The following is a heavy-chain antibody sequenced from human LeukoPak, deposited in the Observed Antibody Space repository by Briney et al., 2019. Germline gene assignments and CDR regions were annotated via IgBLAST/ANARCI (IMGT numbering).Heavy chain of an antibody. J-gene: IGHJ4*02. CDR3: ARTPLYLATPKNYYFDY. Sequence: PGRSLRLSCAASGFTFSSYAMHWVRQAPGKGLEWVAVISYDGSNKYYADSVKGRFTISRDNAKNSLYLQTNSLRAEDTAVYYCARTPLYLATPKNYYFDYWGQGTLVTVSS. CDR2: ISYDGSNK. CDR1: GFTFSSYA. D-gene: IGHD2-2*02. V-gene: IGHV3-30*04.